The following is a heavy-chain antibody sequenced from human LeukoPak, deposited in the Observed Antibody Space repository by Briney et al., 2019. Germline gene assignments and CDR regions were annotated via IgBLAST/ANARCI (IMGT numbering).Heavy chain of an antibody. V-gene: IGHV4-61*02. D-gene: IGHD5-18*01. CDR3: ARATAQYYHYYGTDV. CDR1: GGSISSGSYY. Sequence: PSQTLSLTCTVSGGSISSGSYYWSWIRQPAGKGLEWIGRIYTSGSTNYNPSLKSRVTISVDTSKNQFSLKLSSVTAADTAVCYCARATAQYYHYYGTDVWGQGTTVTVSS. CDR2: IYTSGST. J-gene: IGHJ6*02.